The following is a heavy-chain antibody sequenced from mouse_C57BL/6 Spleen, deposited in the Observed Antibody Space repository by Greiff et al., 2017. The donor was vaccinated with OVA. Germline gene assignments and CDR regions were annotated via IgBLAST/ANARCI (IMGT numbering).Heavy chain of an antibody. CDR1: GYTFTGYW. V-gene: IGHV1-9*01. Sequence: QVQLKESGAELMKPGASVKLSCKATGYTFTGYWIEWVKQRPGHGLEWIGEILPGSGSTNYNEKFKGKATFTADTSTNQSYMHISRLTAKDSAIYYCARRETGTSIAYWGQGTLVTVSA. J-gene: IGHJ3*01. CDR3: ARRETGTSIAY. CDR2: ILPGSGST. D-gene: IGHD4-1*01.